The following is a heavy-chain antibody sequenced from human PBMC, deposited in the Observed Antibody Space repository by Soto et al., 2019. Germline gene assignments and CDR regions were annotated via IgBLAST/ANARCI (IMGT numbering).Heavy chain of an antibody. CDR3: ARDQQRTTVTTYPPDY. CDR1: GYTFTSCG. Sequence: QVQLVQSGAEGKKPGASVQVSCKASGYTFTSCGSSWVRQAPGQGLECMGWISAYNGNTNYAQKLQGRVTMTTDTSTSTAYMELRSLRSDDTAVYYCARDQQRTTVTTYPPDYWGQGTLVTVSS. CDR2: ISAYNGNT. V-gene: IGHV1-18*01. J-gene: IGHJ4*02. D-gene: IGHD4-17*01.